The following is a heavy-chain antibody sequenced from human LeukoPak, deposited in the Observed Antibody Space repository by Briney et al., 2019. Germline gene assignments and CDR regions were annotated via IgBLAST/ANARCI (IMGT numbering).Heavy chain of an antibody. V-gene: IGHV4-34*01. CDR3: ARLDDCSSTSCSQNGTFDY. CDR1: GGSFSGYY. D-gene: IGHD2-2*01. J-gene: IGHJ4*02. CDR2: INHSGST. Sequence: SETLSLTCAVYGGSFSGYYWSWIRQPPGKGLEWIGEINHSGSTNYNPSLKSRVTISVDTSKNQFSLKLSSVTAADTAVYYCARLDDCSSTSCSQNGTFDYWGQGTLVTVSS.